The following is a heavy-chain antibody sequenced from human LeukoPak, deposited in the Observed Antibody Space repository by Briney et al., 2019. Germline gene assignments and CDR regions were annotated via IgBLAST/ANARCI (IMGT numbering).Heavy chain of an antibody. D-gene: IGHD5-12*01. CDR1: GYSITSAYY. V-gene: IGHV4-38-2*02. Sequence: SETLSLTCTVSGYSITSAYYWGWIRQPPGKGLEWIGSIYHSGSTYYNPSLKSRVTISVDTSKNQFSLKLSSVTAADTAVYYCARAHIVTTSPFLDYWGQGTLVTVSS. J-gene: IGHJ4*02. CDR3: ARAHIVTTSPFLDY. CDR2: IYHSGST.